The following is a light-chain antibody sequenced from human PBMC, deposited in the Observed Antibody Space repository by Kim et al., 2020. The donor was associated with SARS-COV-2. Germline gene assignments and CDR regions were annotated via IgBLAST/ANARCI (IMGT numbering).Light chain of an antibody. Sequence: SVSPGQTDSITCSGDKLGDRYPCWYQQKPGQSPVLVIYEDSKRPSGIPERFSGSSSGNTAALTISGTQAMDEADYYCQAWDSSTVVFGGGTQLTVL. V-gene: IGLV3-1*01. CDR3: QAWDSSTVV. CDR2: EDS. CDR1: KLGDRY. J-gene: IGLJ2*01.